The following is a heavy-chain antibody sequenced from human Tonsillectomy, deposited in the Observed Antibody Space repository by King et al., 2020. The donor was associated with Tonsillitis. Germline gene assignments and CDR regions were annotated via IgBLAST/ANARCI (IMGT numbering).Heavy chain of an antibody. D-gene: IGHD3-3*01. Sequence: VQLVESGGGVVQPGRSLRLSCAASGFTFSSYAMHWVRQAPGKGLEWVAVISYDGSNKYYADSVKGRFTISRDESKNTLYLQMNSLRAEDTAVYYCSRGCFGVVIRASHNWFDPWGQGTLVTVSS. J-gene: IGHJ5*02. CDR2: ISYDGSNK. V-gene: IGHV3-30*04. CDR1: GFTFSSYA. CDR3: SRGCFGVVIRASHNWFDP.